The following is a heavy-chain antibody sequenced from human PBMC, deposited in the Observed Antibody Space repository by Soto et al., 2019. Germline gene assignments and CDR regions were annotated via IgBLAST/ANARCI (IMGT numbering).Heavy chain of an antibody. J-gene: IGHJ4*02. CDR2: IKSDGSGT. CDR3: VRGDGDYNDGNGYLARH. D-gene: IGHD5-18*01. V-gene: IGHV3-74*01. CDR1: GFTFSSYW. Sequence: PGGSLRLSCAASGFTFSSYWMHWVRQAPGKGLVWVSRIKSDGSGTNYADSVQGRFTISRDNAKNTLYLQMSSLRAEDTAVYYCVRGDGDYNDGNGYLARHWGQGTLVTVSS.